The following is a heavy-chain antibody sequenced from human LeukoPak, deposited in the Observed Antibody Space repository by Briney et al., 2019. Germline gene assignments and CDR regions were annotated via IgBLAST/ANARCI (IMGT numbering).Heavy chain of an antibody. CDR1: GFTFSSDYS. D-gene: IGHD5/OR15-5a*01. CDR3: VRALRLPPFQN. Sequence: GGSLRLSCAASGFTFSSDYSMNWGRQAPGKRLGWVSCITSISTYIYDAESEKGRFIISRDNAKNSLYLQMNRLRAEDTAVYFCVRALRLPPFQNWGQGTLVTVSS. J-gene: IGHJ4*02. V-gene: IGHV3-21*01. CDR2: ITSISTYI.